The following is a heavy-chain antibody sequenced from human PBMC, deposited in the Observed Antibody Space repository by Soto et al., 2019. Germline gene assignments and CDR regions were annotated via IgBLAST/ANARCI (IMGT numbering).Heavy chain of an antibody. CDR1: GGTFSSYT. CDR2: IIPILGIA. V-gene: IGHV1-69*08. CDR3: ARDIGTAVAYYYGMDV. D-gene: IGHD6-19*01. Sequence: QVQLVQSGAEVKKPGSSVKVSCKASGGTFSSYTISWVRQAPGQGLEWMGRIIPILGIANYAQKFQGRVTITADKSTSTAYMELSSLRSEDTAVYYCARDIGTAVAYYYGMDVWGQGTTVTVSS. J-gene: IGHJ6*02.